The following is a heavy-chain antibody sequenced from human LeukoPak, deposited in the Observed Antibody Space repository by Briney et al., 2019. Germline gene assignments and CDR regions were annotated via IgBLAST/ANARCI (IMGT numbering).Heavy chain of an antibody. J-gene: IGHJ4*02. CDR3: AILPGYSSSWYEVDY. CDR1: GFTFSSCA. D-gene: IGHD6-13*01. Sequence: GGSLRLSCAASGFTFSSCAMSWVRQAPGKGLEWVSGISGSGGSTYYADSVKGRFTISRDNSKNTLYLQMSSPRAEDTAVYYCAILPGYSSSWYEVDYWGQGTLVTVSS. CDR2: ISGSGGST. V-gene: IGHV3-23*01.